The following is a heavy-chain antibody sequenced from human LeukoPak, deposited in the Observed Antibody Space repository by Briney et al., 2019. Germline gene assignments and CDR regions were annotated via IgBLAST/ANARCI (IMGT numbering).Heavy chain of an antibody. Sequence: GGSLRLSCAASGFTFSSYAMSWVRQAPGKGLEWVSAISGSGGSTYYADSVKGRFTISRDRSKNTLHLQMNSLRTEDSAVYYCAKSWETGSTGSNPNWFDPWGQGTLVTVSS. V-gene: IGHV3-23*01. CDR2: ISGSGGST. CDR1: GFTFSSYA. D-gene: IGHD1-1*01. CDR3: AKSWETGSTGSNPNWFDP. J-gene: IGHJ5*02.